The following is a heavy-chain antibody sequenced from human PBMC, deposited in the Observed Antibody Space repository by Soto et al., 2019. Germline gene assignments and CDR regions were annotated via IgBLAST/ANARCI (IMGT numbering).Heavy chain of an antibody. CDR3: AAGSNGKWELPIDY. V-gene: IGHV1-58*01. Sequence: ASVKVSCKASGFTFTSSAVQWVRQARGQRLEWIGWIVVGSGNTNYAQKFQERVTITRDMSTSTAYMELSSLRSEDTAVYYCAAGSNGKWELPIDYWGQGTLVTVSS. D-gene: IGHD1-26*01. CDR1: GFTFTSSA. CDR2: IVVGSGNT. J-gene: IGHJ4*02.